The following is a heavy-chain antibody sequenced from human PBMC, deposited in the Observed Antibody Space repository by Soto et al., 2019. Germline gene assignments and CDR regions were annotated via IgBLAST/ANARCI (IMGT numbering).Heavy chain of an antibody. J-gene: IGHJ5*02. CDR1: GGSISSYY. CDR3: ARASGTTFWFDP. V-gene: IGHV4-59*01. CDR2: IYYSGST. Sequence: ETLSLTCPVSGGSISSYYWSWIRQPPGKGLEWIGYIYYSGSTNYNPSLKSRVTISVDTSKNQFSLKLSSVTAADTAVYYCARASGTTFWFDPWGQGTLVTVYS. D-gene: IGHD1-7*01.